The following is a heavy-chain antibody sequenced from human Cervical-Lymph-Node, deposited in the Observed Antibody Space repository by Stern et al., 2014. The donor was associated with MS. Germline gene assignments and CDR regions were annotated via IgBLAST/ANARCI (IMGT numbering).Heavy chain of an antibody. J-gene: IGHJ5*01. D-gene: IGHD6-19*01. V-gene: IGHV1-18*01. Sequence: QVQLVQSGAEVKKPGASVTVSCKASGSTFTHYGVSWVRQAPGQGLEWMGWISSYNGHTKYAPRFQGRVTMTTDTSTNTAYMEMRGLRSDDTAVYYCAKNTSGFDSWGQGTLVTVSS. CDR2: ISSYNGHT. CDR3: AKNTSGFDS. CDR1: GSTFTHYG.